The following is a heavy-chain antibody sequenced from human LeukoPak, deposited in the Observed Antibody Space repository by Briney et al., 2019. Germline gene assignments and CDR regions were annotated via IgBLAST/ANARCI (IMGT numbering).Heavy chain of an antibody. CDR2: ISYDGSNK. CDR3: ARALYCSSTSCRPTYYYYMDV. V-gene: IGHV3-30*03. J-gene: IGHJ6*03. CDR1: GFTFSSYG. Sequence: GGSLRLSCAASGFTFSSYGMHWVRQAPGKGLEWVAVISYDGSNKYYADSVKGRFTISRDNSKNTLYLQTNSLRAEDTAVYYCARALYCSSTSCRPTYYYYMDVWGKGTTVTVSS. D-gene: IGHD2-2*01.